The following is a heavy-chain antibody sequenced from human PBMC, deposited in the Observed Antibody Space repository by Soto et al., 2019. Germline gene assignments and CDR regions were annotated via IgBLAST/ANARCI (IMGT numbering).Heavy chain of an antibody. Sequence: GGSLRLSCAASGFTFNSYGMHWVRQAPGKGLEWVAVISYDGRNNYQADSVKGRFTFSRDNSKNTLYLQMNSLRADDTAVYYCEKDRAAMVTTGWYYHYGMDVWGQGTTVTVSS. D-gene: IGHD4-17*01. CDR2: ISYDGRNN. J-gene: IGHJ6*02. CDR3: EKDRAAMVTTGWYYHYGMDV. V-gene: IGHV3-30*18. CDR1: GFTFNSYG.